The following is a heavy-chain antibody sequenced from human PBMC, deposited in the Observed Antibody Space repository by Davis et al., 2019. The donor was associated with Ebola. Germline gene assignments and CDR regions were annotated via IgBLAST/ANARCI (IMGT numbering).Heavy chain of an antibody. CDR2: INPSGGST. CDR3: AREYCSSTSCHQLPNWFDP. CDR1: GYTFTGYY. Sequence: ASVKVSCKASGYTFTGYYMHWVRQAPGQGLEWMGIINPSGGSTSYAQKFQGRVTMTRDTSTSTVYMELSSLRSEDTAVYYCAREYCSSTSCHQLPNWFDPWGQGTLVTVSS. D-gene: IGHD2-2*01. V-gene: IGHV1-46*01. J-gene: IGHJ5*02.